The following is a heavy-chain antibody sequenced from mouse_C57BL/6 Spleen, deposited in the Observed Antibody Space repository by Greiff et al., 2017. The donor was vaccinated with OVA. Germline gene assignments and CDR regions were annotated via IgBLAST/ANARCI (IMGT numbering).Heavy chain of an antibody. Sequence: VKLVESGAELVKPGASVKISCKASGYAFSSYWMNWVKQRPGKGLEWIGQIYPGDGDTNYNGKFKGKATLTADKSSSTAYMQLSSLTSEDSAVYFCARWGIYYDYYYAMDYWGQGTSVTVSS. D-gene: IGHD2-4*01. CDR1: GYAFSSYW. J-gene: IGHJ4*01. V-gene: IGHV1-80*01. CDR3: ARWGIYYDYYYAMDY. CDR2: IYPGDGDT.